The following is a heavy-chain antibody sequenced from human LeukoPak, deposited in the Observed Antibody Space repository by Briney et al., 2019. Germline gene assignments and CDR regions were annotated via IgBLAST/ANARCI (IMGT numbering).Heavy chain of an antibody. J-gene: IGHJ4*02. D-gene: IGHD6-13*01. V-gene: IGHV4-34*01. CDR2: IYHSGST. CDR1: GGSFSGYY. CDR3: ARKPRRVWPFDY. Sequence: SETLSLTCAVYGGSFSGYYWSWIRQPPGKGLEWIGSIYHSGSTYYNPSLKSRVTISVDTSKNQFSLKLSSVTAADTAVYYCARKPRRVWPFDYWGQGTLVTVSS.